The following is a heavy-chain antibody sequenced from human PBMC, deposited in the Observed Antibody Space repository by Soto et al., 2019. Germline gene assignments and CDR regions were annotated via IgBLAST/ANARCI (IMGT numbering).Heavy chain of an antibody. V-gene: IGHV6-1*01. CDR2: TYYRSRWYS. J-gene: IGHJ6*02. Sequence: PSQTLSLTCVGSGDTVSSNSVAWNWVRQSPSRGLEWLGRTYYRSRWYSDYAVSVRSRIDINADTSKNQVSLQLNSVTPEDTAVYYCARSGEDSDYDYYGMDVWGQGTTVTVSS. CDR1: GDTVSSNSVA. D-gene: IGHD3-10*01. CDR3: ARSGEDSDYDYYGMDV.